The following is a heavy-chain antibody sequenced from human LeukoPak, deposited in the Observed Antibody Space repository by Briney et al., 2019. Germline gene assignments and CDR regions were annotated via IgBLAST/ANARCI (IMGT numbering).Heavy chain of an antibody. CDR1: GFSFSSYA. D-gene: IGHD3-22*01. J-gene: IGHJ3*02. CDR2: ISGSGDRT. Sequence: QPGGSLRLSCAASGFSFSSYAMTWVRQAPGKGPEWVSGISGSGDRTYYTDSVKGRFTISRDNSKNTLDLQMDGLRAEDTAVYFCAKRDNNDYYTGLHVFDIWGQGAMVTVSS. V-gene: IGHV3-23*01. CDR3: AKRDNNDYYTGLHVFDI.